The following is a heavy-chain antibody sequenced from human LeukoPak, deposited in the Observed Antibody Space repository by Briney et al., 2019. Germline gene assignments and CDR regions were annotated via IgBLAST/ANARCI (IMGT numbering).Heavy chain of an antibody. J-gene: IGHJ4*02. CDR1: GYTFTSYA. D-gene: IGHD6-19*01. Sequence: GASVKVSCKASGYTFTSYAMHWVRQAPGQRLEWMGWINAGNGNTKYSQKFQGRVTITRDTSASTAYMELSSLRSEDTAVYYCARDFSYSGWVPDYWGQGTLVTVSS. V-gene: IGHV1-3*01. CDR2: INAGNGNT. CDR3: ARDFSYSGWVPDY.